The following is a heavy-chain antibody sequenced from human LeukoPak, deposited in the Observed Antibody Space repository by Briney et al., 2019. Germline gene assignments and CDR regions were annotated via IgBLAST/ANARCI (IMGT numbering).Heavy chain of an antibody. CDR3: ARSTTYYYGSGSYYFDY. Sequence: PGGSLRLSCAASGFTFHIYAMNWVRQAPGKGLEWVSGINWNGGSTGYADSVKGRFTISRDNAKNSLYLQMNSLRAEDTALYYCARSTTYYYGSGSYYFDYWGQGTLVTVSS. J-gene: IGHJ4*02. CDR2: INWNGGST. CDR1: GFTFHIYA. V-gene: IGHV3-20*04. D-gene: IGHD3-10*01.